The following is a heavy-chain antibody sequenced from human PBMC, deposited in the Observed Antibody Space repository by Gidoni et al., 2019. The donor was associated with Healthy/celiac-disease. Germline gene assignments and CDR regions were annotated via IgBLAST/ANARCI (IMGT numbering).Heavy chain of an antibody. CDR3: ARNTGYSSGGFDY. Sequence: EVQLGATGGALIQPGGSLSISCAASGFTVSRNYMSWVRQAPGKGLEWVSVIYSGGSTYYADSVKGRFTISRDNSKNTLYLQMNSLRAEDTAVYYCARNTGYSSGGFDYWGQGTLVTVSS. J-gene: IGHJ4*02. CDR2: IYSGGST. CDR1: GFTVSRNY. D-gene: IGHD6-19*01. V-gene: IGHV3-53*02.